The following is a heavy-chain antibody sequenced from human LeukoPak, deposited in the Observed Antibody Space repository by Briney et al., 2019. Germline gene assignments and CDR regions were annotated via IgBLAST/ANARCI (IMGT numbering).Heavy chain of an antibody. V-gene: IGHV4-39*02. J-gene: IGHJ4*02. D-gene: IGHD1/OR15-1a*01. CDR1: GFTFSSYA. Sequence: GSLRLSCAASGFTFSSYAMSWIRQPPGKGLEWIGSINYSGSTYYNPSLKSRVTISVDTSKNQFSLKLSSVTAADTAVYYCARDIIPAASSITGTSLDYWAREPWSPSPQ. CDR3: ARDIIPAASSITGTSLDY. CDR2: INYSGST.